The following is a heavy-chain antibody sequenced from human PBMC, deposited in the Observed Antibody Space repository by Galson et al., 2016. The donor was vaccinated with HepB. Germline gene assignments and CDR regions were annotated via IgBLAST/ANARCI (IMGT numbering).Heavy chain of an antibody. Sequence: SVKVSCKASGYTFTYYGISWVRQAPGQGLEWMGWISAHNGNTNYGQNFQDRLTLTRDTSTNTAYMDLRSLRSDDTAMYFCARGPYSSSPLDYGGQGTMLIVSS. CDR3: ARGPYSSSPLDY. V-gene: IGHV1-18*01. D-gene: IGHD2-2*01. J-gene: IGHJ4*02. CDR2: ISAHNGNT. CDR1: GYTFTYYG.